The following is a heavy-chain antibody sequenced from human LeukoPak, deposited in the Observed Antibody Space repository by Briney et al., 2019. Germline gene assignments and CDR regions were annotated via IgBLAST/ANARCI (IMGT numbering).Heavy chain of an antibody. CDR1: GGSFSGYY. CDR2: INHSGST. Sequence: SETLSLTCAVYGGSFSGYYWSWIRQPPGKGLEWIGEINHSGSTNYNPSLKSRVTIPVDTSKNQFSLKLSSVTAADTAVYYCAREKGPFDYWGQGTLVTVSS. CDR3: AREKGPFDY. J-gene: IGHJ4*02. V-gene: IGHV4-34*01.